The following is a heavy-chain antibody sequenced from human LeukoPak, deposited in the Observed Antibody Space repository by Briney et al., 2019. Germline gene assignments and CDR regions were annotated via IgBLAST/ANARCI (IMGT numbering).Heavy chain of an antibody. CDR3: ARSSKDESSGWYGFDY. V-gene: IGHV1-69*13. Sequence: SVKVSCKASGGTFSSYAISWVRQAPGQGLEWMGGIIPIFGTANYAQKFQGRVTITADESTSTAYVELSSLRSEDTAVYYCARSSKDESSGWYGFDYWGQGTLVTVSS. CDR2: IIPIFGTA. J-gene: IGHJ4*02. CDR1: GGTFSSYA. D-gene: IGHD6-19*01.